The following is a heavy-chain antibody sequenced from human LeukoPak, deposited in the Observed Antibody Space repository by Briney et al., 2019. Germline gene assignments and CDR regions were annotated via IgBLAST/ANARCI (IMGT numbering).Heavy chain of an antibody. CDR3: ARVVAAQSDYYYYMDV. CDR2: IAYSGTA. J-gene: IGHJ6*03. Sequence: SETLSLTCTVSGGSISSRSYYWGWIRQPPGKGPEWIGSIAYSGTAYYNPSLMSRVTLSVDTSENQFSLKLNSVTAADTAVFFCARVVAAQSDYYYYMDVWGKGATVTVSS. CDR1: GGSISSRSYY. V-gene: IGHV4-39*07. D-gene: IGHD2-15*01.